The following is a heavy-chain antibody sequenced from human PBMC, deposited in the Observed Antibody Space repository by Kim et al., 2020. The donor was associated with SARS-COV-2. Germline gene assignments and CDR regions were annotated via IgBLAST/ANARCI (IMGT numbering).Heavy chain of an antibody. V-gene: IGHV1-46*01. CDR3: ARGSGPFGFVELSTVVKGMDV. Sequence: ASVKVSCKASGYTFSNYYMHWVRQAPGQGLEWMGTINPGSGTTGYAQWFQGRVTMTRDTSTSTVYMDLNSLRSEDTAVYYCARGSGPFGFVELSTVVKGMDVWGQGTTVTVSS. CDR1: GYTFSNYY. J-gene: IGHJ6*02. CDR2: INPGSGTT. D-gene: IGHD3-10*01.